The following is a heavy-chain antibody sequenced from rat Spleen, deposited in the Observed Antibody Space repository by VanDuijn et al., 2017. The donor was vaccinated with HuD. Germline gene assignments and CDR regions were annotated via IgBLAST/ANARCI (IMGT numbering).Heavy chain of an antibody. D-gene: IGHD1-11*01. Sequence: EVQLVESGGGLVQPGRSLRLSCAGSGFTFSDYAMAWVRQAPKKGLEWVATISYDGSSTNYRDSVKGRFTISRDNAKSTLYLQIDSLRSEDTATYYCARVGPTEGIGDYWGQGVMVTVSS. J-gene: IGHJ2*01. CDR2: ISYDGSST. V-gene: IGHV5-17*01. CDR1: GFTFSDYA. CDR3: ARVGPTEGIGDY.